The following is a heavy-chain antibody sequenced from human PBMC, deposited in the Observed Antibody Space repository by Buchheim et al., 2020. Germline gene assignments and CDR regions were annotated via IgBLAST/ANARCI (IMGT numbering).Heavy chain of an antibody. J-gene: IGHJ4*02. D-gene: IGHD5-12*01. CDR2: IYYSGST. CDR3: ARHHDGPSGYADY. Sequence: QLQLQESGPGLVKPSETLSLTCTVSGDSISSSSYYWGWIRQPPGKGLEWIGTIYYSGSTYYNPSLKSRITISVDKSKNQFSLKVSSVTAADTAMYYCARHHDGPSGYADYWGQGTL. V-gene: IGHV4-39*01. CDR1: GDSISSSSYY.